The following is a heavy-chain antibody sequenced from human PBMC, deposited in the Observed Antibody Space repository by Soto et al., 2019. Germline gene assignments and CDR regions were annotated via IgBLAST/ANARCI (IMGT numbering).Heavy chain of an antibody. CDR1: GGSISSADYY. CDR2: IYYSGST. Sequence: PSETLSLTCTVSGGSISSADYYWSWIRQPPGKGLEWIGYIYYSGSTYYNPSLKSRVTISVDTSKNQFSLKLSSVTAADTAVYYCASALRLGELSSHDAFDIWGQGTMVTVSS. V-gene: IGHV4-30-4*01. J-gene: IGHJ3*02. CDR3: ASALRLGELSSHDAFDI. D-gene: IGHD3-16*02.